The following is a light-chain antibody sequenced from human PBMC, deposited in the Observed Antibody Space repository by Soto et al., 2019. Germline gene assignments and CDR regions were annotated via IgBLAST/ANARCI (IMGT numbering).Light chain of an antibody. CDR1: QIFSIL. J-gene: IGKJ5*01. CDR2: GAT. V-gene: IGKV3-15*01. Sequence: EIVMTQSPANLSVSPWERATLSCRASQIFSILLAWYQQKPGQAPRLLIHGATTRATGIPARFSGSGSGTEFTLTISSLQSEDFAVYYCQQYHNWPITFGQGTRLEIK. CDR3: QQYHNWPIT.